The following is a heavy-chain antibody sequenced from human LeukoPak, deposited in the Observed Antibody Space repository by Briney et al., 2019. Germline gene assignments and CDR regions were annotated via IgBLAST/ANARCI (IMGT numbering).Heavy chain of an antibody. CDR2: IFYTGNT. CDR1: GGSIKSDDYY. Sequence: SETLSLTCIVSGGSIKSDDYYWGWIRQPPGEGLEWIGNIFYTGNTFYNPSRQSRATLSVDTSKNQFSLRLSSVTAADTAVYYCARHSGASTGFVYWGEGTLVTVSS. J-gene: IGHJ4*02. D-gene: IGHD2-2*01. CDR3: ARHSGASTGFVY. V-gene: IGHV4-39*01.